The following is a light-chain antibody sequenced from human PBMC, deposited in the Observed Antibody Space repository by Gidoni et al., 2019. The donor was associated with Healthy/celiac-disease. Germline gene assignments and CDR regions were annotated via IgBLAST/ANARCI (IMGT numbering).Light chain of an antibody. J-gene: IGLJ2*01. CDR2: KDS. CDR1: ALTKQY. Sequence: SYELTQPPSVSASPGQPARITCSGDALTKQYAYWYQQKPGQDPVLVIYKDSERPSGSPERFSVSSSGTTVTLTISGVQAQAEADSYCQSADSSGTYVVFGGGTKLTVL. V-gene: IGLV3-25*03. CDR3: QSADSSGTYVV.